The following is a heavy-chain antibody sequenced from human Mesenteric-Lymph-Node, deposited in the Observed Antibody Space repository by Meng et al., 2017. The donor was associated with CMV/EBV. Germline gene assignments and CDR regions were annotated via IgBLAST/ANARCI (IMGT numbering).Heavy chain of an antibody. CDR3: ARLGDFWSLSWFDP. Sequence: SGYSFTSYWIGWVRQMPGKGPEWMGIIYPGDSDTRYSPSFQGQVTISADKSISTAYLQWSSLKASDTAMYYCARLGDFWSLSWFDPWGQGTLVTVSS. J-gene: IGHJ5*02. CDR2: IYPGDSDT. CDR1: GYSFTSYW. D-gene: IGHD3-3*01. V-gene: IGHV5-51*01.